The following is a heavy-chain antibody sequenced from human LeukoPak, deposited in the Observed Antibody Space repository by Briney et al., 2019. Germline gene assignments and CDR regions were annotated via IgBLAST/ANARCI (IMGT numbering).Heavy chain of an antibody. D-gene: IGHD3-10*01. CDR1: GFTFSSYS. V-gene: IGHV3-21*01. Sequence: GESLRLSCAASGFTFSSYSMNWVRQAPGKGLEWVSSISSSSSYIYYADSVKGRFTISRDNAKNSLYLQMNSLRAEDTAVYYCARDRGLRLDYGMDVWGQGTTVTVSS. CDR2: ISSSSSYI. J-gene: IGHJ6*02. CDR3: ARDRGLRLDYGMDV.